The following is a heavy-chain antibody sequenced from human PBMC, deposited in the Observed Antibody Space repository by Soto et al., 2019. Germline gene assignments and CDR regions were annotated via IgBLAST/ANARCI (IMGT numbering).Heavy chain of an antibody. Sequence: GESLKSSGEVSGYSFAGYWITWVRHERGIGVEWMGRIDPSDSQTYYSPSFRGHVTISATKSITTVFLQWSSLRASDTAMYYCARQIYDSDTGPNFQYYFDSWGQGTPVTVSS. CDR3: ARQIYDSDTGPNFQYYFDS. V-gene: IGHV5-10-1*01. CDR1: GYSFAGYW. D-gene: IGHD3-22*01. J-gene: IGHJ4*02. CDR2: IDPSDSQT.